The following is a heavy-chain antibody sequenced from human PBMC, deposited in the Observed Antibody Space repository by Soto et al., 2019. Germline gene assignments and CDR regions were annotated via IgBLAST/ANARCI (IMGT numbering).Heavy chain of an antibody. V-gene: IGHV4-34*01. CDR3: ARWAHRWERRRAFDY. J-gene: IGHJ4*02. Sequence: SETLSLTCAVYGVSFSGYYWSWIRQPPGKGLEWIGEINHSGSTNYIPSLKSRVTISVDTSKNQFSLKLSSVTAADTAVYYCARWAHRWERRRAFDYWGQGTLVTVSS. CDR1: GVSFSGYY. CDR2: INHSGST. D-gene: IGHD1-26*01.